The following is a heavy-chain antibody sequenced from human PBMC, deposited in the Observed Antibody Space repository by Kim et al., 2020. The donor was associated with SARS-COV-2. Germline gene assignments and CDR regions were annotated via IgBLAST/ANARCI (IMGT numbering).Heavy chain of an antibody. Sequence: SETLSLTCTVSGGSISTYIYYWGWIRQPPGKGLEWIGSIYYSGSTYYNPSLKSRVTISVATSKNQLSLKLSSVTAADTAVYFCARERRQDDSSGWYKDYWGQGGLVTVSS. CDR1: GGSISTYIYY. CDR3: ARERRQDDSSGWYKDY. V-gene: IGHV4-39*07. J-gene: IGHJ4*02. D-gene: IGHD6-19*01. CDR2: IYYSGST.